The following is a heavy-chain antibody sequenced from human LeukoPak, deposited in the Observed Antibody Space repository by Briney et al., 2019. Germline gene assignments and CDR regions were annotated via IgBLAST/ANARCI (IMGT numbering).Heavy chain of an antibody. V-gene: IGHV3-11*01. Sequence: GASLRPSCAASGFTFSDYYVSWIRQAPGKGLGWVSYISSSGSTIYDADSVKGRFTNSRDNATNSLYLQMSSLRAEDTAVYYCASPPYSGSYSGAFDIWGQGTMVTVSS. J-gene: IGHJ3*02. CDR1: GFTFSDYY. CDR3: ASPPYSGSYSGAFDI. D-gene: IGHD1-26*01. CDR2: ISSSGSTI.